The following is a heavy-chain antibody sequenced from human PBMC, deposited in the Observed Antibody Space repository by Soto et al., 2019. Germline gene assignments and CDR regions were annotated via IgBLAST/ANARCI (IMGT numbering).Heavy chain of an antibody. CDR3: ARGPRGYVYYHGMDV. D-gene: IGHD3-10*01. V-gene: IGHV4-4*07. CDR2: IDTSGTT. J-gene: IGHJ6*02. CDR1: GGSISSYY. Sequence: ETLSLTCTVSGGSISSYYVSWSRQSAGKGLEWIGRIDTSGTTNYNPSLKSRVTMSVDASKNHFSLNLSAVTAADTAVYYCARGPRGYVYYHGMDVWGQGTTVTVSS.